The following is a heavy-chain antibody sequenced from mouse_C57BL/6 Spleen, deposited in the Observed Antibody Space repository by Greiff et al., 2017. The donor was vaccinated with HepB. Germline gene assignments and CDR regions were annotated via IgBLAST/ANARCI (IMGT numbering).Heavy chain of an antibody. Sequence: EVQLVESGGGLVKPGGSLKLSCAASGFTFSDYGMHWVRQAPEKGLEWVAYISSGSSTIYYADTVKGRFTISRDNAKNTLFLQMTSLRSEDTAMYYCARRNYGSSYRWYFDVWGTGTTVTVSS. CDR3: ARRNYGSSYRWYFDV. CDR1: GFTFSDYG. CDR2: ISSGSSTI. V-gene: IGHV5-17*01. D-gene: IGHD1-1*01. J-gene: IGHJ1*03.